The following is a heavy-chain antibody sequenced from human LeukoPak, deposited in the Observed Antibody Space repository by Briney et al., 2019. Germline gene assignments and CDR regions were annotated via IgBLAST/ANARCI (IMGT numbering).Heavy chain of an antibody. CDR1: GFTVSSNY. CDR2: IYSGGST. V-gene: IGHV3-66*04. CDR3: ARQLDADIVVVVAYYFDY. J-gene: IGHJ4*02. Sequence: GGSLRLSCAPSGFTVSSNYMSWVRQAPGKGLEWVSLIYSGGSTYYADSVKGRFTISRDNAKNSLYLQMNSLRAEDTAVYYCARQLDADIVVVVAYYFDYWGQGTLVTVSS. D-gene: IGHD2-15*01.